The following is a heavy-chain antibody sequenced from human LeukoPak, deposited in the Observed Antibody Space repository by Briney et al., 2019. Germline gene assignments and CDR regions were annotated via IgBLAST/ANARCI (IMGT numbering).Heavy chain of an antibody. J-gene: IGHJ4*02. D-gene: IGHD3-22*01. CDR2: ISSSSSYI. CDR3: ARGPYDDSGYYWTY. Sequence: PGGSLRPSCAASGFTLSTYNMNRVRQAPGKGLEWVSSISSSSSYIYYADSVKGRFTISRDSAKNSLYLQMNSLRAEDTAVYYCARGPYDDSGYYWTYWGQGTLVTVSS. V-gene: IGHV3-21*01. CDR1: GFTLSTYN.